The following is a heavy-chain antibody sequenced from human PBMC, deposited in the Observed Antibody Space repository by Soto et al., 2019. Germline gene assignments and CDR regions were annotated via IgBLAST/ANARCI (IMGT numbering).Heavy chain of an antibody. V-gene: IGHV3-23*01. Sequence: GGSLRLSCAASGFTFSSYAMSWVRQAPGKGLEWVSAISGSGGSTYYADSVKGRFTISRDNSKNTLYLQMNSVRAEDTAVYYCANNLEWLLFGYWGQGTLVTVSS. D-gene: IGHD3-3*01. CDR1: GFTFSSYA. CDR3: ANNLEWLLFGY. CDR2: ISGSGGST. J-gene: IGHJ4*02.